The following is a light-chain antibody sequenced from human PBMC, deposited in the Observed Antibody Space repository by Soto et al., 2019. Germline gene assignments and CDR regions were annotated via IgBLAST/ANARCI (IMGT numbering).Light chain of an antibody. CDR1: SSDIGSYNR. CDR3: NSYTSGNTYV. J-gene: IGLJ1*01. CDR2: EVS. V-gene: IGLV2-18*02. Sequence: QSVLTQPPSVSGSPVQSVTISCTGTSSDIGSYNRVSWYQQPPGTAPKLMIYEVSNRPSGVPDRFSGSKSGNTASLTISGLQPEDEADYYCNSYTSGNTYVFGTGTKVT.